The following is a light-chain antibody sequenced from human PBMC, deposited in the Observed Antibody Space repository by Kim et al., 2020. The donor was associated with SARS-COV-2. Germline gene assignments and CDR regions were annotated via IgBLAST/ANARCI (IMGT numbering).Light chain of an antibody. Sequence: VTMSCTSSSGGIASNYVKWYQQRPGSSPTTVIYEDNQRPAGVPDRFSGSIDSSSNSASLTISGLKTEDEADYYCQSYDSSDPHVVFGGGTQLTVL. J-gene: IGLJ2*01. CDR1: SGGIASNY. V-gene: IGLV6-57*01. CDR2: EDN. CDR3: QSYDSSDPHVV.